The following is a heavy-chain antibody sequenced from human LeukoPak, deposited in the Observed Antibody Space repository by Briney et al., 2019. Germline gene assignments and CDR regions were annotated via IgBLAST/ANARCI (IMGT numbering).Heavy chain of an antibody. V-gene: IGHV3-15*07. J-gene: IGHJ5*02. D-gene: IGHD3-22*01. Sequence: PGGSLRLSCAASSITFTKAWMNWVRQAPGKGLEWVGRIRSNSDGGTIDYAAPVKGRFTLSRDDSKTTLYLQMNSLQTEDTAVYYCATDFYDSTWGQGTLVTVSS. CDR3: ATDFYDST. CDR2: IRSNSDGGTI. CDR1: SITFTKAW.